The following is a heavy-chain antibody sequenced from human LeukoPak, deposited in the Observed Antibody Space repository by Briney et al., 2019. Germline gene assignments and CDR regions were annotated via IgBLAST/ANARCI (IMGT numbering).Heavy chain of an antibody. V-gene: IGHV4-4*07. J-gene: IGHJ4*02. D-gene: IGHD3-10*01. CDR1: GASINSDY. CDR3: ARGWAPRGEKSSFAS. CDR2: IFASGST. Sequence: PSETLSLTCTVSGASINSDYWTWVRQVAGKGLEWIGCIFASGSTNYNPYLRSRITMSVDTSKNQFSLDLSSVTAADTGVYYCARGWAPRGEKSSFASWGQGTLVAVSS.